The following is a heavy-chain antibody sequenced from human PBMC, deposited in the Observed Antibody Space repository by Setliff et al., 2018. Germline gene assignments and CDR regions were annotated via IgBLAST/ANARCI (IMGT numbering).Heavy chain of an antibody. V-gene: IGHV1-69*05. CDR3: ANAEVVVAP. J-gene: IGHJ4*02. CDR1: GGTFSSYA. Sequence: SVKVSCKASGGTFSSYAISWVRQAPGQGLEWMGGIIPIFGTANYAQKFQGRVTITRDTSASTVYMELSSLRYEDTAVYYCANAEVVVAPWGQGTLVTVSS. CDR2: IIPIFGTA. D-gene: IGHD2-15*01.